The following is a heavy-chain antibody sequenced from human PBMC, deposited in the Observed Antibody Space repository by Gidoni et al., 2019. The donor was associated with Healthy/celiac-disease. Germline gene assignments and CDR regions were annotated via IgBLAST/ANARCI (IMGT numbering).Heavy chain of an antibody. D-gene: IGHD5-18*01. CDR2: INHSGST. CDR3: ARGYSYGQNWFDP. Sequence: QVQLQQWGAGLLKPSETLSLTCAVYGGSFSGYYWSWIRQPPGKGLEWIGEINHSGSTNYTPSLKSRVTISVETSKNQFSLKLSSVTAADTAVYYCARGYSYGQNWFDPWGQGTLVTVSS. V-gene: IGHV4-34*01. J-gene: IGHJ5*02. CDR1: GGSFSGYY.